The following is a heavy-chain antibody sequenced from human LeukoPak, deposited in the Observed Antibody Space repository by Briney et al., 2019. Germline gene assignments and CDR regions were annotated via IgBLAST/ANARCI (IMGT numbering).Heavy chain of an antibody. V-gene: IGHV4-39*07. CDR1: GGSISSSSYY. Sequence: PSETLSLTCTVSGGSISSSSYYWGWIRQPPGKGLEWIGSIYYSGSTNYNPSLKSRVTMSVDTSKNQFSLKLSSVTAADTAVYYCARGHSSSWVQDYYYYMDVWGKGTTVTISS. J-gene: IGHJ6*03. CDR2: IYYSGST. CDR3: ARGHSSSWVQDYYYYMDV. D-gene: IGHD6-13*01.